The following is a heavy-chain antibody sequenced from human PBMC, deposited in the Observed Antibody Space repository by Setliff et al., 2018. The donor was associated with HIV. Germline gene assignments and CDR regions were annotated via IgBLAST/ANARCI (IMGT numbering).Heavy chain of an antibody. V-gene: IGHV3-7*05. Sequence: GGSLRLSCAASGYTFSSYWMAWVRQCPGKGLEWVANMQQHGSEIHYVASVEGRFTISRDNAKNSLYLQMNSLRAEDTAVYYCANMQWASNAWYSFDYWGQGALVTVSS. CDR3: ANMQWASNAWYSFDY. CDR1: GYTFSSYW. J-gene: IGHJ4*02. D-gene: IGHD6-19*01. CDR2: MQQHGSEI.